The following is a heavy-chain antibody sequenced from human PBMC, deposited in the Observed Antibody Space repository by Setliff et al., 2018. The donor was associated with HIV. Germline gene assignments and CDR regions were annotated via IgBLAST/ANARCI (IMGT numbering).Heavy chain of an antibody. CDR1: GGSFSGYY. CDR2: INHSGST. D-gene: IGHD6-6*01. J-gene: IGHJ6*03. V-gene: IGHV4-34*01. Sequence: SETLSLTCAVYGGSFSGYYWSWIRQPPGKGLEWIGEINHSGSTDYNPSIKSRVTMSVDMSKNQLSLKVTSVTAADTAVYYCGRFQAWQLVRGYYYYLDVWGRGATVTVSS. CDR3: GRFQAWQLVRGYYYYLDV.